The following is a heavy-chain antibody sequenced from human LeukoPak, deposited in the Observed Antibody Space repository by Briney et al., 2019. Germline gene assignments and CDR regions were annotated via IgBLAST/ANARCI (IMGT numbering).Heavy chain of an antibody. CDR1: GFTFSNYG. CDR3: AKTNGYYSD. V-gene: IGHV3-23*01. D-gene: IGHD3-22*01. J-gene: IGHJ4*02. CDR2: ISGSGGAT. Sequence: GGSLRLSCAASGFTFSNYGINWVRHAPGKGLEWVSGISGSGGATYYADSVKGRFNISRDNSKNSLSLQVSSLRAEDTAGYYCAKTNGYYSDWGQGTLVTVSS.